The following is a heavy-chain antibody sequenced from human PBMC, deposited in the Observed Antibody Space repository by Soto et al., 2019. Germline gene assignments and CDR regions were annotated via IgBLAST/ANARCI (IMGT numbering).Heavy chain of an antibody. J-gene: IGHJ4*02. D-gene: IGHD3-16*02. Sequence: GGSLRLSCAGSGFSFSNAWMSWVRQAPGEGLEWVARIKRETEGGATDYAAPVEGRFTISKDDSKNILYLQMNSLKTEDTAVYYCTTYDYFWGTDRYRWAYWGLGTLVTVSS. CDR1: GFSFSNAW. CDR3: TTYDYFWGTDRYRWAY. CDR2: IKRETEGGAT. V-gene: IGHV3-15*01.